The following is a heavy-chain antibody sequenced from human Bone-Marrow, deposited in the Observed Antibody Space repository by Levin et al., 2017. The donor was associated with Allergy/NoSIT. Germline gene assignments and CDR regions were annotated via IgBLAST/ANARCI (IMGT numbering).Heavy chain of an antibody. V-gene: IGHV3-30*03. CDR2: ISYDAKNK. CDR1: GFIFRNYG. CDR3: ARGSTTWSYYFDY. D-gene: IGHD6-13*01. J-gene: IGHJ4*02. Sequence: PGGSLRLSCAASGFIFRNYGMHWVRQAPGKGLEWVASISYDAKNKYYAESVKGRFTISRDSSKNTLYLQMDSLRPEDTSLYFCARGSTTWSYYFDYWGQGAQVTVSS.